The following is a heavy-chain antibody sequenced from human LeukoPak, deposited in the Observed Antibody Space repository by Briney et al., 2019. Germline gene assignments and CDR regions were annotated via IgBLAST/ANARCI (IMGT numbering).Heavy chain of an antibody. V-gene: IGHV2-5*02. CDR3: ASAQGELLPFDY. Sequence: SGPTLVNPTQTLTLTCTFSGFSLSTSGVGVGWIRQPPGKALEWLALIYWDDDKRYSPSLKSRLTITKDTSKNQVVLTMTNKDPVDTATYYCASAQGELLPFDYWGQGTLVTVSS. D-gene: IGHD1-26*01. J-gene: IGHJ4*02. CDR2: IYWDDDK. CDR1: GFSLSTSGVG.